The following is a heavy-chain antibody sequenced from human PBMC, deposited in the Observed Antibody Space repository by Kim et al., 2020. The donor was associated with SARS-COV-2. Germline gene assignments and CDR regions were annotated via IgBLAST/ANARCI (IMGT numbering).Heavy chain of an antibody. V-gene: IGHV3-23*01. CDR1: GFTFSSYT. CDR2: ISGSGGST. Sequence: GGSLRLSCAACGFTFSSYTMSWVRQAPGKGLEWVSAISGSGGSTYYTDSVKGRFTISRDNSKNTLYLQMNSLRAEDTAVYYCAKAVTAMVRAAYGMDVWGQGTTVTVSS. D-gene: IGHD5-18*01. CDR3: AKAVTAMVRAAYGMDV. J-gene: IGHJ6*02.